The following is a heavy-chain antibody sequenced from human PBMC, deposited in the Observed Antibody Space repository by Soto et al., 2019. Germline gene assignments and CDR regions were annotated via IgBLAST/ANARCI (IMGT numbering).Heavy chain of an antibody. CDR1: GASISNSPYY. J-gene: IGHJ4*02. Sequence: PSETLSLTCTVSGASISNSPYYWAWVRQPPGKGLEWIGDIYYDGSTYYNPSLESRVTISADTSKNQFSLNLSFVTAADTAVYYCARHPQPPNFDYWGQGTLVTVSS. CDR3: ARHPQPPNFDY. V-gene: IGHV4-39*01. CDR2: IYYDGST. D-gene: IGHD2-2*01.